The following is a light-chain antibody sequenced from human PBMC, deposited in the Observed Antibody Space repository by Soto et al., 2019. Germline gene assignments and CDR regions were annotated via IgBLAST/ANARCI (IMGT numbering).Light chain of an antibody. V-gene: IGLV2-14*01. CDR3: SSYAGSNNLRV. CDR2: EVT. J-gene: IGLJ1*01. CDR1: SSDIGAYNH. Sequence: QSVLTQPASVSGSPGQSITISCTGTSSDIGAYNHVPWYQQYPGKAPTLVIYEVTNRPSGVSSRFSGSKSGNTASLTISGLQAEDEGDYYCSSYAGSNNLRVFGTGTKVTVL.